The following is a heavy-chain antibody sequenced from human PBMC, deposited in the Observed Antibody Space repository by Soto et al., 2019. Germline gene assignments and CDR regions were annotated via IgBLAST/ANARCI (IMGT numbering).Heavy chain of an antibody. D-gene: IGHD1-20*01. V-gene: IGHV1-46*01. CDR3: ARDKGDNWNDDASILKYYYGMDV. Sequence: QVQLVQSGAEVKKPGASVKVSCKASGYTFTSYYMHWVRQAPGQGLEWMGIINTSGGSTSYAQKFQGRVTMTRDTSTSTVYMEMSSLRSEDTAVYYCARDKGDNWNDDASILKYYYGMDVWGQGTTVTVSS. J-gene: IGHJ6*02. CDR1: GYTFTSYY. CDR2: INTSGGST.